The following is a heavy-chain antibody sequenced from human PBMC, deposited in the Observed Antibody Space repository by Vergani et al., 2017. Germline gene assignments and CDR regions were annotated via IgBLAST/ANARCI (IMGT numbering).Heavy chain of an antibody. J-gene: IGHJ5*02. D-gene: IGHD6-19*01. V-gene: IGHV4-39*01. CDR2: INYSGST. CDR1: GASIRSSNYY. CDR3: SRHSTVEWLVKLGWIDP. Sequence: QLQLQESGPGLVKPSATLSLTCSVSGASIRSSNYYWGWIRQPPGKGLEWIASINYSGSTYYNPSLKSRVTISVDTSKNLFSLRLSSVTAADTAVYFCSRHSTVEWLVKLGWIDPWGQGSLVTVSS.